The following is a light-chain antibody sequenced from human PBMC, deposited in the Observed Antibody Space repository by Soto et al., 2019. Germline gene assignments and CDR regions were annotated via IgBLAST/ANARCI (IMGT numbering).Light chain of an antibody. CDR1: HDISTY. CDR3: QQYEALPPT. J-gene: IGKJ4*01. Sequence: DIEVTQSPSSLSASVGDRVTITFRASHDISTYLTWYQHESGKAPKLLIYGASKLEPGVPSRFSGSGSGTIFTLTISGLQPEDIATYFCQQYEALPPTFGGGTKVDIK. V-gene: IGKV1-33*01. CDR2: GAS.